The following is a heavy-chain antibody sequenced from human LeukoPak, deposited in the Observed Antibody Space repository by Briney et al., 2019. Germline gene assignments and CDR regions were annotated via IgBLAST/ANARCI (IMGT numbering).Heavy chain of an antibody. D-gene: IGHD3-10*01. CDR2: ISGSGGST. CDR3: AKDISGSGPEGAFDI. J-gene: IGHJ3*02. V-gene: IGHV3-23*01. CDR1: GFTFSSYA. Sequence: PGGSLRLSCAASGFTFSSYAMSWVRQAPGKGLEWVSAISGSGGSTYYADSVKGRFTISRDNSKNTLYLQMNSLRAEDMALYYCAKDISGSGPEGAFDIWGQGTMVTVSS.